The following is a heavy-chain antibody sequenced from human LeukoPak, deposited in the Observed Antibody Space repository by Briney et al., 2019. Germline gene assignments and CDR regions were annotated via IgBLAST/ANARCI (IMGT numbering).Heavy chain of an antibody. Sequence: SVKVSCKASGGTFSSYAISWVRQAPGQGLEWMGRIIPILGIANYAQKFQGRVTITADKSTSTAYMELSSLRSEDTAVYYCARDWPELIWLGMDVWGQGTTVTVSS. CDR3: ARDWPELIWLGMDV. CDR1: GGTFSSYA. CDR2: IIPILGIA. D-gene: IGHD3-10*01. V-gene: IGHV1-69*04. J-gene: IGHJ6*02.